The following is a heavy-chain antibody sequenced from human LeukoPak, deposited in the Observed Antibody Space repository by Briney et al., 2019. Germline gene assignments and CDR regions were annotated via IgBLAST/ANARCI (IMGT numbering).Heavy chain of an antibody. CDR1: GFTFSSYA. CDR3: AREWELTEFDY. J-gene: IGHJ4*02. V-gene: IGHV3-30-3*01. D-gene: IGHD1-26*01. Sequence: GRSLRLSWAASGFTFSSYAMHWVRQAPDKGLEWVAVISYDGSNKYYADSVKGRFTISRDNSKNTLYLQMNSLRAEDTAVYYCAREWELTEFDYWGQGTLVSVSS. CDR2: ISYDGSNK.